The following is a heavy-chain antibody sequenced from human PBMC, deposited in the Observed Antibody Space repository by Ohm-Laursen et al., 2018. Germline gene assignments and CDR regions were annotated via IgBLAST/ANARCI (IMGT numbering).Heavy chain of an antibody. D-gene: IGHD3-22*01. J-gene: IGHJ3*02. CDR2: INPSGGST. V-gene: IGHV1-46*01. CDR1: GYTFTGYY. Sequence: ASVKVSCKASGYTFTGYYMHWVRQAPGQGLEWMGIINPSGGSTSYAQKFQGRVTMTRDTSTSTVYMELSSLRSEDTAVYYCASPVGYYYDSSGYYPDAFDIWGQGTMVTVSS. CDR3: ASPVGYYYDSSGYYPDAFDI.